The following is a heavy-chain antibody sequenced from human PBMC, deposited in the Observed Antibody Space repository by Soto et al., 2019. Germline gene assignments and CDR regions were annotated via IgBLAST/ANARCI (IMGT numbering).Heavy chain of an antibody. CDR3: AKCGVTGTLFYYYGMDV. CDR2: IIPIFGTA. Sequence: GASVKVSCKASGGTFSSYAISWVRQAPGQGLEWMGGIIPIFGTANYADSVKGRFTISRDNSKNTLYLQMNSLRAEDTAVYYCAKCGVTGTLFYYYGMDVWGQGTTVTVSS. V-gene: IGHV1-69*05. D-gene: IGHD1-20*01. J-gene: IGHJ6*02. CDR1: GGTFSSYA.